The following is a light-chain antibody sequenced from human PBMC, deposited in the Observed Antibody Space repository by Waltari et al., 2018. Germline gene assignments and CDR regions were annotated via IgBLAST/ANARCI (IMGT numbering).Light chain of an antibody. Sequence: DIQMTQSPSTLAASVGDRVNITCRASQSIGSWLAWYQQKPGKAPKLLIYKASTLLSGVPSRFSGSGSGTEFTLNISSLQPDDFATYYCQQYNSYSVTFGPGTKVDIK. V-gene: IGKV1-5*03. J-gene: IGKJ3*01. CDR3: QQYNSYSVT. CDR1: QSIGSW. CDR2: KAS.